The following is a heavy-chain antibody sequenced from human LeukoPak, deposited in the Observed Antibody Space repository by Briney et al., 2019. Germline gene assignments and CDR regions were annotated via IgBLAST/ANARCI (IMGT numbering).Heavy chain of an antibody. V-gene: IGHV3-23*01. CDR3: ARGRPRIAVAGTGTYYMDV. Sequence: PGGSLRLSCAASGFTFSSNAMSWVRQAPGKGLEWVSSISSSGGSTYYADSVKGRFTISRDNSKNTLYLQMNSLRAEDTAVYYCARGRPRIAVAGTGTYYMDVWGKGTTVTVSS. J-gene: IGHJ6*03. CDR2: ISSSGGST. CDR1: GFTFSSNA. D-gene: IGHD6-19*01.